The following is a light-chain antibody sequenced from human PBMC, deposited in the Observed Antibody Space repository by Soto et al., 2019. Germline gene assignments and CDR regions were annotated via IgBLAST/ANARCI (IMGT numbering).Light chain of an antibody. V-gene: IGKV1-5*01. J-gene: IGKJ1*01. CDR1: QSVSMW. CDR3: QQYNTFLTWT. Sequence: QMTQSPSTLSASVGDRVAITCRASQSVSMWLAWYQQKAGKAPRLLIYDASNLESGVPSRFSGSGSGTEFTLTISSLQPEDSATHYCQQYNTFLTWTFGQGTKVDIK. CDR2: DAS.